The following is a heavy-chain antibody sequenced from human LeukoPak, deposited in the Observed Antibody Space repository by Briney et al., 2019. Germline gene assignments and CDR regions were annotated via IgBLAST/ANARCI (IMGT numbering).Heavy chain of an antibody. V-gene: IGHV3-21*04. CDR1: GFTFSSYS. CDR2: ISSSSSYI. CDR3: AKGIAAAGPTVGFDP. Sequence: GGSLRLSCAASGFTFSSYSMNWVRQAPGKGLEWVSSISSSSSYIYYADSVKGRFTISRDNAKNSLYLQMNSLRAEDTALYYCAKGIAAAGPTVGFDPWGQGTLVTVSS. D-gene: IGHD6-13*01. J-gene: IGHJ5*02.